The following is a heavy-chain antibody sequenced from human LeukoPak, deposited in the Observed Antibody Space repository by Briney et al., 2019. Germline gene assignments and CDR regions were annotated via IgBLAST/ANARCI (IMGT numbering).Heavy chain of an antibody. D-gene: IGHD2-21*02. Sequence: GGSLRLSCAASGFTFSSYAMHWVRQAPGKGLEWVAVISYDGSNKYYADSVKGRFTISRDNAKNSLYLQMNSLRAEDTAVYYCARDKSPTYCGGDCYSDYWGQGTLVTVSS. CDR2: ISYDGSNK. CDR1: GFTFSSYA. V-gene: IGHV3-30-3*01. CDR3: ARDKSPTYCGGDCYSDY. J-gene: IGHJ4*02.